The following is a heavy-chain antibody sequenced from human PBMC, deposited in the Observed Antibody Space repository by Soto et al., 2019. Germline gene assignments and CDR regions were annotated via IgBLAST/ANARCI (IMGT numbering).Heavy chain of an antibody. CDR3: ARVQQLVGYFYYYMDV. CDR1: GYTFTNYG. V-gene: IGHV1-18*01. Sequence: QVQLLQSGAEVKKPGASVKVSCKASGYTFTNYGITWVRQAPGQGLEGMGWISAYNGNTHYTQRLQGRVTMTTDTSTSTAYMELRGMRSDDTAVYYCARVQQLVGYFYYYMDVWGNGTTVTVSS. CDR2: ISAYNGNT. D-gene: IGHD6-6*01. J-gene: IGHJ6*03.